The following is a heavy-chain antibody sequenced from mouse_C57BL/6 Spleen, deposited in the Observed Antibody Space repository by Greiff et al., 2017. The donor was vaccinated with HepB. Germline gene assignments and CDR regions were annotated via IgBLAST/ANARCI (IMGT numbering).Heavy chain of an antibody. CDR3: ARDHYYGSSYGYFDY. J-gene: IGHJ2*01. CDR1: GFTFSSYA. V-gene: IGHV5-4*01. D-gene: IGHD1-1*01. CDR2: ISDGGSYT. Sequence: EVQLVESGGGLVKPGGSLKLSCAASGFTFSSYAMSWVRQTPEKRLEWVATISDGGSYTDYPDNVKGRFTISRDNAKNNLYLQMSHLKSEDTAMYYCARDHYYGSSYGYFDYWGQGTTLTVSS.